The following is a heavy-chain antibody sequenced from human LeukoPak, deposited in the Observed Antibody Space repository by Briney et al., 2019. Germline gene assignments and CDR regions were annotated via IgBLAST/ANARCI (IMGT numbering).Heavy chain of an antibody. V-gene: IGHV3-43*01. J-gene: IGHJ6*03. Sequence: GGSLRLSCVASGISFDDYSIHWVRQAPGKGLEWVSVISWDGGSTYYADSVKGRFTISRDNSKKSLFLQMNSLRNEDTAVYYCAKGAPYYYYYMHVWGKGTTVTVSS. CDR2: ISWDGGST. CDR3: AKGAPYYYYYMHV. CDR1: GISFDDYS.